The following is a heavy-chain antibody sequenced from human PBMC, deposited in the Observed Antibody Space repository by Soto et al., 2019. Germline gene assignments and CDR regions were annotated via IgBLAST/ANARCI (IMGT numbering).Heavy chain of an antibody. CDR2: IIPIFGTA. CDR3: AGDPGYCSGGSCSNVYYYYYGMDV. CDR1: GGTFSSYA. J-gene: IGHJ6*02. V-gene: IGHV1-69*13. D-gene: IGHD2-15*01. Sequence: ASVKVSCKASGGTFSSYAISWVRQAPGQGLEWMGGIIPIFGTANYAQKFQGRVTITPDESTGTAYMELGSLTSEDTAVYYCAGDPGYCSGGSCSNVYYYYYGMDVWGQGTTVTVSS.